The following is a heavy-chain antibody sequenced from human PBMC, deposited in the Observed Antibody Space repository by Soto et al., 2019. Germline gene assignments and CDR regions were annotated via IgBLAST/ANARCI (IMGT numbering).Heavy chain of an antibody. Sequence: ASVKVSCKVSGYTLTELSMHWVRQAPGKGLEWMGGFDPENGETIYAQKFQGRVTMTEDTSTDTAYMELSSLRSEDTAVYYCATESTVRGVSYYGMDVWGQGTTVTVSS. CDR1: GYTLTELS. CDR3: ATESTVRGVSYYGMDV. D-gene: IGHD3-10*01. J-gene: IGHJ6*02. CDR2: FDPENGET. V-gene: IGHV1-24*01.